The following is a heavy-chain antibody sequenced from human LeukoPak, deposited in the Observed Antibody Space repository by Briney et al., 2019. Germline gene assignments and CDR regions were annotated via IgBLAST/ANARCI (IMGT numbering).Heavy chain of an antibody. Sequence: GGSLGLSCAVPGFTFSSYAMTWVRQAPGKGLEWVSAISGTGANTYYADSVKGRFTTSRDNPRSTPYLQMNSLSNEDTAVYYCAYADNNGWYYFDYWGQGTLVTVSS. CDR1: GFTFSSYA. CDR2: ISGTGANT. D-gene: IGHD6-19*01. J-gene: IGHJ4*02. CDR3: AYADNNGWYYFDY. V-gene: IGHV3-23*01.